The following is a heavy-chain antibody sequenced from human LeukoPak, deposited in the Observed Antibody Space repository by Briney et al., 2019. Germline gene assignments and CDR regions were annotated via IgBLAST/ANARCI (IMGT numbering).Heavy chain of an antibody. CDR1: GFTFSSYG. J-gene: IGHJ2*01. CDR2: IWYDGSNK. Sequence: GGSLRLSCAASGFTFSSYGMHWVRQAPGKGLEWEAVIWYDGSNKYYADSVKGRFTISRDNSKNTLYLQMNSLRAEDTAVYYCAKDGVTVTTYWYFDLWGRGTLVTVSS. CDR3: AKDGVTVTTYWYFDL. V-gene: IGHV3-33*06. D-gene: IGHD4-17*01.